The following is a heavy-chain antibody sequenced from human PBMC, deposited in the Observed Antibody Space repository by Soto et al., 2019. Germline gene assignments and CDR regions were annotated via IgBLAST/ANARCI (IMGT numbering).Heavy chain of an antibody. D-gene: IGHD2-15*01. CDR3: ARGQVGAAQH. V-gene: IGHV4-30-2*01. CDR2: IYHSGST. CDR1: GGSISSGGYS. J-gene: IGHJ4*02. Sequence: QLPLQESGSGLVKPSQTLSLTCAVSGGSISSGGYSWSWILQPPGKGLEWIGYIYHSGSTYYNPSLKSRVTIAVDRSKNQFSLTLSSVTAADTAVYYCARGQVGAAQHWGQGTLVTVSS.